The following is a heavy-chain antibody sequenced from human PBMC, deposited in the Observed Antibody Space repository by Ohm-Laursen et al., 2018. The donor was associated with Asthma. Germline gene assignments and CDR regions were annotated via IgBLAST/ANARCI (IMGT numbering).Heavy chain of an antibody. CDR3: VRDGDGFCSGGRCYSGIFDP. V-gene: IGHV4-31*03. CDR2: IYYNGNP. Sequence: TLSLTCTVSGASISSGDYYWSWLRQLPGKGLEWLGHIYYNGNPVYNPSVLSRVAMSVDTSKNQFSLKLRSVTAADTAVYYCVRDGDGFCSGGRCYSGIFDPWGQGTLVTVSS. CDR1: GASISSGDYY. J-gene: IGHJ5*02. D-gene: IGHD2-15*01.